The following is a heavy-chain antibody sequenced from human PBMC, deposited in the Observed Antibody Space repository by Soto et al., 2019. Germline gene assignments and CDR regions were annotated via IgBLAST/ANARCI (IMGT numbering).Heavy chain of an antibody. CDR1: GYTFTSYG. V-gene: IGHV1-18*01. Sequence: ASVKVSCKASGYTFTSYGISWVRQAPGQGLEWMGWISAYNGNTNYAQKLQGRVTMTTDTSTSTAYMELRSLRSDDTAVYYCAIDLHEIVARIQFDYWGKGTLVTVSS. J-gene: IGHJ4*02. D-gene: IGHD5-12*01. CDR3: AIDLHEIVARIQFDY. CDR2: ISAYNGNT.